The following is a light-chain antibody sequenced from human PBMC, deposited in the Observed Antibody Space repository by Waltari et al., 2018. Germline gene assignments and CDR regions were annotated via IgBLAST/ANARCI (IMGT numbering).Light chain of an antibody. Sequence: IVFTQSPGTLSLSPGERATLSCRASQSISRYLVWYQQKPGQPPRLLIYEASRRATGIPDRFSGSGSGTDFSLTISRLEPEDFGVYYCQNHERLPATFGQGTRVEI. CDR3: QNHERLPAT. CDR2: EAS. J-gene: IGKJ1*01. CDR1: QSISRY. V-gene: IGKV3-20*01.